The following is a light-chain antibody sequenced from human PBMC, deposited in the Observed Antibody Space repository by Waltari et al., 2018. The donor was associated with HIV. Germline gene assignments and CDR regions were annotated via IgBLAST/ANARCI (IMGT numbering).Light chain of an antibody. CDR1: SSNTGAGYD. Sequence: QSVLTPPPSVSGAPGQRVTISCTGRSSNTGAGYDVHWYQQLPGTAPRVLIYGNSNRPSGVPDRFSGSKSGTSASLAITGLQAEDEADYYCQSYDTSLSGSGVFGGGTKLTVL. V-gene: IGLV1-40*01. CDR3: QSYDTSLSGSGV. CDR2: GNS. J-gene: IGLJ2*01.